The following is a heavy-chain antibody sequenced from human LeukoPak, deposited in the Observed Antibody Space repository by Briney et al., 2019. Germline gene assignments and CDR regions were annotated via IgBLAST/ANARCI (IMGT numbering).Heavy chain of an antibody. CDR3: AKGHHYYDSSGDYYYYYMDV. V-gene: IGHV3-30*02. J-gene: IGHJ6*03. CDR2: IRYDGSNK. Sequence: GGSLRLSCAASGFTFSSYGIHWVRQAPGKGLEWVAFIRYDGSNKYYADSVKGRFTISRDNSKNTLNLQMNSLRAEDTAVYYCAKGHHYYDSSGDYYYYYMDVWGKGTTVTISS. D-gene: IGHD3-22*01. CDR1: GFTFSSYG.